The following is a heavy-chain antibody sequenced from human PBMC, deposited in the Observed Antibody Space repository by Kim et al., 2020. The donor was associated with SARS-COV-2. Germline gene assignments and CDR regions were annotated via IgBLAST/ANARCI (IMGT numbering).Heavy chain of an antibody. J-gene: IGHJ4*02. Sequence: GGSLRLSCAASGFTFSYYGMHWVRQVPGKGLEWVAVIWYDGSKKYYADSVKGRFTISRDNSKNTLYLQMNSLRAEDTAVYYCARCRSEESYFDYWGQGTLVSVSS. D-gene: IGHD2-15*01. CDR2: IWYDGSKK. CDR3: ARCRSEESYFDY. V-gene: IGHV3-33*01. CDR1: GFTFSYYG.